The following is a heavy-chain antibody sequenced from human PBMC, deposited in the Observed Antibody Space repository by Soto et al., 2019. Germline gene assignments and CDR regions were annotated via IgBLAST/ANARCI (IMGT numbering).Heavy chain of an antibody. CDR3: AKDVGATDYYYYGMDI. CDR2: ISYDGSNK. Sequence: LRLSCAASRVSVCSYGMDWVRQAPGKGLEWVAVISYDGSNKYYADSVKGRFTISRDNSKNTLYLQMNSLRAEDTAVYYCAKDVGATDYYYYGMDIWGQGTTVTVSS. J-gene: IGHJ6*02. CDR1: RVSVCSYG. D-gene: IGHD1-26*01. V-gene: IGHV3-30*18.